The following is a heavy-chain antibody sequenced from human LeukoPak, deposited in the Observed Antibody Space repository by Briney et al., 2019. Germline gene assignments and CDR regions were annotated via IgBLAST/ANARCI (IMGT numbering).Heavy chain of an antibody. D-gene: IGHD6-13*01. CDR3: ARDPIWASSWYRGGFDY. CDR1: GYTFTSYG. Sequence: ASVKVSCKASGYTFTSYGISWVRQAPGQGLEWMGWIGAYNGNTNYAQNLQGRVTMTTDSSTNTAYMELRSLRFDDTAVYYCARDPIWASSWYRGGFDYWGQGTLVTVSS. CDR2: IGAYNGNT. J-gene: IGHJ4*02. V-gene: IGHV1-18*01.